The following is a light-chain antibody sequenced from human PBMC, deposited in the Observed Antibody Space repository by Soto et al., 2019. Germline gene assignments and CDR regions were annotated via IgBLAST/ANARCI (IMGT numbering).Light chain of an antibody. J-gene: IGKJ4*01. V-gene: IGKV3D-11*01. CDR3: HQRSNWPLN. Sequence: EIVLTQSPATLSFSPGERATLSCRASQGVSSYLAWYQQKPGQAPRLLIYDASNRATGIPARFSGSGPGTDFTLTISSLEPEDFAVYYCHQRSNWPLNFGGGTKVDIK. CDR1: QGVSSY. CDR2: DAS.